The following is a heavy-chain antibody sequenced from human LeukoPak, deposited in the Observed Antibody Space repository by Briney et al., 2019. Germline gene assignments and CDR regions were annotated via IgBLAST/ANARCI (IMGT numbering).Heavy chain of an antibody. Sequence: GGSLRLSCAASGFTFSSYSMNWVRQAPGKGLEWVSSISSSSSYIYYADSVKGRFTISRDNAKNSLSLQMNSLRAGDTAVYYCARDLGTSGYHRHFDYWGQGTLVTVSS. CDR3: ARDLGTSGYHRHFDY. CDR1: GFTFSSYS. D-gene: IGHD3-22*01. J-gene: IGHJ4*02. V-gene: IGHV3-21*01. CDR2: ISSSSSYI.